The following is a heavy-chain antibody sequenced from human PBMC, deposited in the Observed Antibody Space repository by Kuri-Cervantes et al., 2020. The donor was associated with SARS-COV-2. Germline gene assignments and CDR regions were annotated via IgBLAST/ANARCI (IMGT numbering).Heavy chain of an antibody. V-gene: IGHV3-21*01. CDR1: GFSFSSYG. D-gene: IGHD3-9*01. J-gene: IGHJ2*01. CDR2: ISSSSSYI. CDR3: ARDRRALGLGDILTGYYPHWYFDL. Sequence: GESLKISCAASGFSFSSYGMSWVRQAPGKGLEWVSSISSSSSYIYYADSVKGRFTISRDNAKNSLYLQMNSLRAEDTAVYYCARDRRALGLGDILTGYYPHWYFDLWGRGTLVTVSS.